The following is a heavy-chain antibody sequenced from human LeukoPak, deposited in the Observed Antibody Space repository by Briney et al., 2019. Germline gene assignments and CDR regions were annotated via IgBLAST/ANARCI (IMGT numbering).Heavy chain of an antibody. CDR1: GGTFSSYA. V-gene: IGHV1-69*01. CDR2: IIPIFGTA. CDR3: ARDPPYNWNDGADNFDY. D-gene: IGHD1-1*01. Sequence: SVKVSFKASGGTFSSYAISWVRQAPEQGLEWMGGIIPIFGTANYAQKFQGRVTITADESTSTAYMELSSLRSDDTAVYYCARDPPYNWNDGADNFDYWGQGTLVTVSS. J-gene: IGHJ4*02.